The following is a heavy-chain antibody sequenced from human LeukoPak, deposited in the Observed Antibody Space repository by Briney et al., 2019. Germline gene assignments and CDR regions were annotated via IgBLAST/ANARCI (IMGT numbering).Heavy chain of an antibody. CDR1: GYTFTGYY. D-gene: IGHD1-26*01. Sequence: ASVKVSCKASGYTFTGYYIHWVRQAPGQGLEWMGWINPTTGGTNSAQKFQGRVTMTRDTSISTADMELRRLRSDDTAVYYCATSGIVTVDSQLDHWGQGTLVTVSS. J-gene: IGHJ4*02. V-gene: IGHV1-2*02. CDR3: ATSGIVTVDSQLDH. CDR2: INPTTGGT.